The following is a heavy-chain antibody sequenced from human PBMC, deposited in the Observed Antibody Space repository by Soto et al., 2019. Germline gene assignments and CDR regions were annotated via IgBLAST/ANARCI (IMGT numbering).Heavy chain of an antibody. D-gene: IGHD2-2*01. J-gene: IGHJ6*02. V-gene: IGHV1-69*01. CDR2: IIPNSGTA. CDR1: GGTFSSYA. Sequence: QVQLVQSGAEVKKPGSSVKVSCKASGGTFSSYAISWVRQAPGQGLEWMGGIIPNSGTANYAQKFQGRVTITADESTSTAYMELSSLISEDTAVYYCARSQGSSTSVENYYYYYYGMDVWGQGTTVTVSS. CDR3: ARSQGSSTSVENYYYYYYGMDV.